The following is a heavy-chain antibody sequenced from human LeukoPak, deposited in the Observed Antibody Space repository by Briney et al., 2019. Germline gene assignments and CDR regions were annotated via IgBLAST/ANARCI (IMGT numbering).Heavy chain of an antibody. D-gene: IGHD6-19*01. J-gene: IGHJ4*02. CDR3: ARGHSSGWYAPYFDY. Sequence: PGGSLRLSCAASGFTFSSYSMNWVRQAPGKGLEWVSSISSSSSYIYYADSVKGRFTISRDNAKNSLYLQMNSLRAEDTAVYYCARGHSSGWYAPYFDYWGQGTLVTVSS. CDR2: ISSSSSYI. V-gene: IGHV3-21*01. CDR1: GFTFSSYS.